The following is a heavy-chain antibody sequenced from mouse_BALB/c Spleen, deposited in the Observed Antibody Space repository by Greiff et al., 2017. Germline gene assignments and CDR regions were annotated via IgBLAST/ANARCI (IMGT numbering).Heavy chain of an antibody. J-gene: IGHJ2*01. Sequence: EVQGVESGGGLVQPGGSLKLSCAASGFTFSSYTMSWVRQTPEKRLEWVAYISNGGGSTYYPDTVKGRFTISRDNAKNTLYLQMSSLKSEDTAMYYCARLTTAYYFDDWGQGTTLTVSS. CDR1: GFTFSSYT. CDR3: ARLTTAYYFDD. CDR2: ISNGGGST. V-gene: IGHV5-12-2*01. D-gene: IGHD1-2*01.